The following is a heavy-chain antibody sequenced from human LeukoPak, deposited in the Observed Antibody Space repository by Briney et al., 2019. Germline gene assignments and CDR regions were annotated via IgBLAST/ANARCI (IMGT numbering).Heavy chain of an antibody. J-gene: IGHJ4*02. CDR1: GYTFTSYD. CDR3: ARGRSSSWYFGVNYFDY. CDR2: MNPNSGNT. V-gene: IGHV1-8*03. Sequence: GASVKVSCKASGYTFTSYDINWVRQATGQGLEWMGWMNPNSGNTGYAQKFQGRVTIARNTSISTAYMELSSLRSEDTAVYYCARGRSSSWYFGVNYFDYWGQGTLVTVSS. D-gene: IGHD6-13*01.